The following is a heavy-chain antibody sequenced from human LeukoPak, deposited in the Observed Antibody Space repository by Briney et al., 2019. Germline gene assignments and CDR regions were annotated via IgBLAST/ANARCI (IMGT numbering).Heavy chain of an antibody. V-gene: IGHV3-7*01. CDR1: GFTFSSYW. CDR3: ARDIAAAGLFFDY. J-gene: IGHJ4*02. D-gene: IGHD6-13*01. CDR2: MKYDGSEK. Sequence: PGGSLRRSCAASGFTFSSYWMSWVRQAPGKGLEWVANMKYDGSEKDYVDSVKGRFTISRDNAKNSLYLQMNSLRAEDTAVYYCARDIAAAGLFFDYWGQGTLVTVSS.